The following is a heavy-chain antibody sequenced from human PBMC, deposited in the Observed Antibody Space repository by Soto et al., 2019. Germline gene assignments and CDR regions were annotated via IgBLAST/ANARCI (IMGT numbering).Heavy chain of an antibody. V-gene: IGHV3-23*01. J-gene: IGHJ4*02. D-gene: IGHD3-16*01. Sequence: QLLESGGGLVQPGGSQRLSCAASGFAFNKYVMTWVRQPPGKGLEWVSGITGGGETTYYAESVKGRFTISRDNPKNTLFLQMKSLRADDTAVYFCAKDQSRGTTLSDPDFWGQGTLVIVPP. CDR1: GFAFNKYV. CDR2: ITGGGETT. CDR3: AKDQSRGTTLSDPDF.